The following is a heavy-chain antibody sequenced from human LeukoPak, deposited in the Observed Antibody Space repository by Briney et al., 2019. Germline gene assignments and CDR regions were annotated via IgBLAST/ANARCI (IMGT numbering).Heavy chain of an antibody. J-gene: IGHJ4*02. CDR3: AKDLYSSGWYYFDY. Sequence: GGSLRLSCAASGFTFSSYAMSWVRQAPGKGLEWGSAISGSGGSTYSADSVKGRFTISRDNSKNTLYQQMNSLTAEDTAVYYCAKDLYSSGWYYFDYWGQGTLVTVSS. V-gene: IGHV3-23*01. D-gene: IGHD6-19*01. CDR2: ISGSGGST. CDR1: GFTFSSYA.